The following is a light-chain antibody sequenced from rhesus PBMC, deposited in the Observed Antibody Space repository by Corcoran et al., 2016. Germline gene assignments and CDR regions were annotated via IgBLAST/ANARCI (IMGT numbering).Light chain of an antibody. CDR3: LQYNRRPYS. V-gene: IGKV1-36*01. J-gene: IGKJ2*01. CDR2: AAS. Sequence: DIQMTQSPSSLSASVGDRVTITCRASQAMSNYLSWYQQKPGKAPKRLIYAASSVESGVPSRFSGSGSGTQFTLSISSLQPEDFAAYYCLQYNRRPYSFGQGTKVEIK. CDR1: QAMSNY.